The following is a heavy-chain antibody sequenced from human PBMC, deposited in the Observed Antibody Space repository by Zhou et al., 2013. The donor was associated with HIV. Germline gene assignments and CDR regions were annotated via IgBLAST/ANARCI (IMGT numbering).Heavy chain of an antibody. CDR2: IKPVYGAV. CDR1: GYTFTNYI. V-gene: IGHV1-2*02. CDR3: AGGIGRDSYNLDDY. D-gene: IGHD1-1*01. Sequence: HLVQSGTQVKKPGASVRVSCQASGYTFTNYILHWWRQAPGQGLEWMGLIKPVYGAVNYARRLQGRIQLTRDINREIAFLDFSGLRSDDTAVYYCAGGIGRDSYNLDDYWGQGTLVTVSS. J-gene: IGHJ4*02.